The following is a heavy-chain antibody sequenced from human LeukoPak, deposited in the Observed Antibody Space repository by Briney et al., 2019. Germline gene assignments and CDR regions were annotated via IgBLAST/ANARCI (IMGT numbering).Heavy chain of an antibody. CDR1: GVTFSGSA. V-gene: IGHV3-73*01. Sequence: GGSLRLSCAASGVTFSGSAMHWVRQASGKGLEWVGRIRSKANSYATAYAASVKGRFTISRDDSKNTAYLQMNSLKTEDTAVYYCTSDVSPKGYWGQGTLVTVSS. CDR2: IRSKANSYAT. J-gene: IGHJ4*02. CDR3: TSDVSPKGY.